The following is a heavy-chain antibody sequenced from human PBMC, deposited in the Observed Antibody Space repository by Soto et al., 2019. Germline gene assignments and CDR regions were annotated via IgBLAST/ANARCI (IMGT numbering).Heavy chain of an antibody. D-gene: IGHD3-10*01. CDR3: ARDRYYYGSGNYYISWFDT. Sequence: GASVKVSCKASGYKFTTYGVSWVRQAPGQGLEWMGWISAYNGNAKYAEKIQGRVTMTTDTSTSTVYMELRSLRSDDTAVYYCARDRYYYGSGNYYISWFDTWGQGTLVTVSS. CDR1: GYKFTTYG. CDR2: ISAYNGNA. J-gene: IGHJ5*02. V-gene: IGHV1-18*04.